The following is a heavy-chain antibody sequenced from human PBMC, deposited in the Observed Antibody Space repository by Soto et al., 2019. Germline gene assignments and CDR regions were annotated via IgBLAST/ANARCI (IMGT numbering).Heavy chain of an antibody. CDR3: ARGYYYGMDV. Sequence: EMQLVESGGGLVQPGGSLRLSCAGSGFTFSSHDMHWVRQVTGKGLEWVSAIGTAGDTYYPGSVRGRFTTSRENAKNSLYLQMNSLRAGDTAVYYCARGYYYGMDVWGQGTTVTVSS. CDR1: GFTFSSHD. J-gene: IGHJ6*02. V-gene: IGHV3-13*01. CDR2: IGTAGDT.